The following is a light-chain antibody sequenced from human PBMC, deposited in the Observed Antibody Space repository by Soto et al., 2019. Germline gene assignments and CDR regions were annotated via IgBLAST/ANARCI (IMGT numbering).Light chain of an antibody. CDR2: RNH. V-gene: IGLV1-47*01. CDR3: ATWDDSFWV. Sequence: QSVLTQSPSASGTPGQRVTISCSASTSNFVSNSVSWYQHVPGTAPKLLISRNHQRPSGVPDRFSGSKSATSASLAISDLRSEDEADYYCATWDDSFWVFGGGTKLTVL. CDR1: TSNFVSNS. J-gene: IGLJ3*02.